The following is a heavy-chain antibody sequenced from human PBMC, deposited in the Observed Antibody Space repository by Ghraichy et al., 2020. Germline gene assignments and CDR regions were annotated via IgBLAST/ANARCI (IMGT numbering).Heavy chain of an antibody. Sequence: SETLSLTCTVSGGSISSGSYYWSWIRQPAGKGLEWIGRIYTSGSTNYNPSLKSRVTISVDTSKNQFSLKLSSVTAADTAVYYCARFDLIVGATEHWGQGTLVTVSS. D-gene: IGHD1-26*01. CDR1: GGSISSGSYY. CDR3: ARFDLIVGATEH. V-gene: IGHV4-61*02. J-gene: IGHJ4*02. CDR2: IYTSGST.